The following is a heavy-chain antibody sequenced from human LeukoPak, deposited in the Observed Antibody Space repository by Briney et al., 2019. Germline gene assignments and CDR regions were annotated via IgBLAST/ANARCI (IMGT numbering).Heavy chain of an antibody. Sequence: SETLSLTCTVSGDSISSDSFYWGWIRQPPGKGLEWIGSISYSGTTYYSPSLKSRVILSLDKSANEFSLNLSSVTAADTAVYYCARFSPRAMGNFLDFWGQGTLVTVSS. CDR1: GDSISSDSFY. J-gene: IGHJ4*02. CDR2: ISYSGTT. D-gene: IGHD7-27*01. V-gene: IGHV4-39*07. CDR3: ARFSPRAMGNFLDF.